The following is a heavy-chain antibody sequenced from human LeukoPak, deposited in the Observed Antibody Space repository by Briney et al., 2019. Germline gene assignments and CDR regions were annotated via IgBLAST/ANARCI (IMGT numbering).Heavy chain of an antibody. CDR2: IRYGGRNI. J-gene: IGHJ6*04. Sequence: GWSLPLSRLGSGFTLNSYGMHGVRPAAAKGVDGVSFIRYGGRNIYYADSVKARFTISRDNSKNTLYLQMDSMRPEDTAVYYCAKGQMGLIAMGSWGKGTTVTVSS. D-gene: IGHD3-10*01. CDR1: GFTLNSYG. V-gene: IGHV3-30*02. CDR3: AKGQMGLIAMGS.